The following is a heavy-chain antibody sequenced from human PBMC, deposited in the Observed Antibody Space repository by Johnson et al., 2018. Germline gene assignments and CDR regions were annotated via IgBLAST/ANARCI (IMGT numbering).Heavy chain of an antibody. CDR1: GFTFSSYG. CDR3: AKASGYYMDV. Sequence: VQLVESGGGVVQPGRSLRLSCAASGFTFSSYGMHWVRQAPGKGLEWVAVISYDGSNKYYADSVKGRFTISRDNSKNTLYLQMNSLRAEDTAVYYCAKASGYYMDVWGKGTTVTVSS. V-gene: IGHV3-30*18. CDR2: ISYDGSNK. J-gene: IGHJ6*03.